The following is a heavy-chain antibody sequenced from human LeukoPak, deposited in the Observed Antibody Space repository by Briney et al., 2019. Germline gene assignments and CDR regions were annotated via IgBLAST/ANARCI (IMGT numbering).Heavy chain of an antibody. CDR2: IYSGGST. V-gene: IGHV3-53*01. D-gene: IGHD6-13*01. Sequence: PGGSLRLSCASSGFTFSAYHMNWVRQAPGKGLEWVSVIYSGGSTYYADSVKGRFTISRDNSKNTLYLQMNSLRAEDTAVYYCARGIAAAHDAFDIWGQGTMVTVSS. CDR3: ARGIAAAHDAFDI. CDR1: GFTFSAYH. J-gene: IGHJ3*02.